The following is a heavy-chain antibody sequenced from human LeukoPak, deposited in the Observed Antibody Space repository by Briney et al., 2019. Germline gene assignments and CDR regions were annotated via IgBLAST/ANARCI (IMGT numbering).Heavy chain of an antibody. D-gene: IGHD3-9*01. CDR2: INPNTGDA. Sequence: AASVKVSCKASGYTFTSSDINWIRQATGQGLEWMGWINPNTGDAGYAQNFRGRVTMTRSTSVSTAYLEVSSLTFEDTAVYYCARSGYDILTGFYPGQSWGQGTLVTVSS. CDR1: GYTFTSSD. J-gene: IGHJ5*02. CDR3: ARSGYDILTGFYPGQS. V-gene: IGHV1-8*02.